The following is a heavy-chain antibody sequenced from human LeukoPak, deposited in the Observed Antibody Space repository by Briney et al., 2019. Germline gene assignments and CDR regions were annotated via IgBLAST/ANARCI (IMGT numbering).Heavy chain of an antibody. CDR1: GFTFSSYS. J-gene: IGHJ4*02. D-gene: IGHD5-24*01. CDR2: ISSSSSYI. CDR3: ASGMEMANPVWYYFDS. Sequence: PGGSLRLSCAASGFTFSSYSMNWVRQAPGKGLEWISSISSSSSYIYYADSVKGRFTISRDNAKNSLYLQMNSLRAEDTAVYYCASGMEMANPVWYYFDSWGQGTLVAVSS. V-gene: IGHV3-21*04.